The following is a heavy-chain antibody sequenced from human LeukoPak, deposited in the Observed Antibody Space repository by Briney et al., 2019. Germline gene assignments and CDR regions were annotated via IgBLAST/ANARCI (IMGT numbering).Heavy chain of an antibody. Sequence: PSETLSLTCIVSGGSICSYYWGWIRQPPGKVLEWIGYIYYSGSTNYNPSLKNRVTISVDTPKNQYSLKLSSVTAADTAVYYCASVVPPKGHAFDIWGQGTMVTVSS. CDR2: IYYSGST. CDR3: ASVVPPKGHAFDI. D-gene: IGHD3-16*02. J-gene: IGHJ3*02. V-gene: IGHV4-59*01. CDR1: GGSICSYY.